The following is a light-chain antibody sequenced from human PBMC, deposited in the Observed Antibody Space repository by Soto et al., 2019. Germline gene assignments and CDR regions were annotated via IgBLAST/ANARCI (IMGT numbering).Light chain of an antibody. CDR1: ISNFGNFF. CDR3: AAWDDSLSGPV. J-gene: IGLJ3*02. CDR2: HNS. Sequence: QSVLTQPPSASGTPGRRVTISGSGSISNFGNFFVYWYQHVPGTAPKLLMYHNSQRPSGVPDRFSASKSGTSASLAISGLWSEDEADYYCAAWDDSLSGPVFGGGTKLTVL. V-gene: IGLV1-47*02.